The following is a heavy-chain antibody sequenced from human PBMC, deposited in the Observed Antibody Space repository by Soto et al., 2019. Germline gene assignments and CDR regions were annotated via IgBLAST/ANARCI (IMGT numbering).Heavy chain of an antibody. V-gene: IGHV1-18*01. CDR2: ISTNNGNT. D-gene: IGHD3-3*01. CDR3: ARDLLDFWSGYYGSGRAFDI. CDR1: GYTFTSNG. J-gene: IGHJ3*02. Sequence: ASEKVSCKASGYTFTSNGISWVRQAPGQGLEWMGWISTNNGNTNYAQKLQGRVTVTTDTSTSTAYMELRSLRSDDTAVYFCARDLLDFWSGYYGSGRAFDIWGQGTMVTVSS.